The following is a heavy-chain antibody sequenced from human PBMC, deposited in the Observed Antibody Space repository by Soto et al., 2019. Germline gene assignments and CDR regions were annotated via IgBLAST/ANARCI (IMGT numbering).Heavy chain of an antibody. CDR3: AHLGSYGMDV. CDR2: IIPILGIA. V-gene: IGHV1-69*02. J-gene: IGHJ6*02. CDR1: GGTFSSYT. Sequence: QVQLVQSGAEVKKPGSSVKVSCKASGGTFSSYTISWVRQAPGQGLEWMGRIIPILGIANYAQKFQGRVKINADKSNGTAYMELSSLRSEDTAVFYCAHLGSYGMDVWGQGTTVTVSS.